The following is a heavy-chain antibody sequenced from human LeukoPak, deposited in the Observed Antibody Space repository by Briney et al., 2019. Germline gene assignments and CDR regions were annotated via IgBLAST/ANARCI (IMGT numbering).Heavy chain of an antibody. J-gene: IGHJ5*02. D-gene: IGHD1-26*01. CDR1: GGSISSYY. V-gene: IGHV4-59*08. CDR2: IYYSGST. CDR3: RRPIVGSTGFYFDP. Sequence: SETLSLTCTVSGGSISSYYWSWIRQPPGKGLEWIGYIYYSGSTNYNPSLKSRVTISVDTSKNQFSLKMASLTATDTAVYCARRPIVGSTGFYFDPWGPGTLVTVSS.